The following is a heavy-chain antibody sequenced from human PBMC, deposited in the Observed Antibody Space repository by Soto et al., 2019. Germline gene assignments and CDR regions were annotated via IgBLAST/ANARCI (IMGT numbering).Heavy chain of an antibody. J-gene: IGHJ4*02. CDR1: GFTFSSYA. CDR3: ARHFHESAIVAVS. V-gene: IGHV3-23*01. CDR2: ISGSGGST. D-gene: IGHD3-22*01. Sequence: PGGSLRLSCAASGFTFSSYAMSWVRQAPGKGLEWVSAISGSGGSTYYADSVKGRFTISRDNSKNTLYLQMNSPRAEDTAVYYCARHFHESAIVAVSWGQGTLVTVSS.